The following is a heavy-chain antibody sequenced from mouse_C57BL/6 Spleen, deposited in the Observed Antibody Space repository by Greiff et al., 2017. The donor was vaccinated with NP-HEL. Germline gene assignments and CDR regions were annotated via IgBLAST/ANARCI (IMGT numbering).Heavy chain of an antibody. D-gene: IGHD1-2*01. CDR3: ARGGDGDY. CDR1: GFTFSDYY. CDR2: ISNGGGST. J-gene: IGHJ2*01. V-gene: IGHV5-12*01. Sequence: EVKLMEPGGGLVQPGGSLKLSCAASGFTFSDYYMYWVRQTPEKRLEWVAYISNGGGSTYYPDTVKGRFTISRDNAKNTLYLQMSRLKSEDTAMYYCARGGDGDYWGQGTTLTVSS.